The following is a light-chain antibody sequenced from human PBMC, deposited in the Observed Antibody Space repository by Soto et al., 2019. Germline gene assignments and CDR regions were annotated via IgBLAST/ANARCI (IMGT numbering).Light chain of an antibody. J-gene: IGKJ1*01. CDR2: GTS. CDR1: QSVSSRH. CDR3: QYYGSSPRT. Sequence: VLYPYLHTLALSEGGTPTLTWIVSQSVSSRHLAWYQQKPGQAPRLLIYGTSNRATGIPDWFSGSGSGPDFRLIISRLEPEDFAVYYCQYYGSSPRTFGQGTKVDIK. V-gene: IGKV3-20*01.